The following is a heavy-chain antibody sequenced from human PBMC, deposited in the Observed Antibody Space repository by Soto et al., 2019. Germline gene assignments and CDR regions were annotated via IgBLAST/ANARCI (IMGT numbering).Heavy chain of an antibody. CDR1: GYIFTNYY. CDR2: INPLPTSGST. V-gene: IGHV1-46*01. CDR3: ARDLEAAAY. Sequence: ASVKVSCKASGYIFTNYYIHWVRQAPGQGLEWMAIINPLPTSGSTNYAQKFQGRVTVTRDTSTSTVYMELSSLKSEDTAIYYCARDLEAAAYWGQGTLVTVSS. J-gene: IGHJ4*02. D-gene: IGHD6-13*01.